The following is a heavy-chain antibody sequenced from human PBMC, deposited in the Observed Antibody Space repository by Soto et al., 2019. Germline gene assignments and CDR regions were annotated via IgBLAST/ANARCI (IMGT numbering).Heavy chain of an antibody. CDR3: ARYYGDYRNWFDP. CDR2: IYHSGST. J-gene: IGHJ5*02. Sequence: TLSLTCAVSGGSISSNTYSWSWIRQPPGKALEWIGYIYHSGSTYYNPSLKSRVTISIDRSNNQFSLKLSSVTAADTAVYYCARYYGDYRNWFDPWGQGTLVTVSS. CDR1: GGSISSNTYS. V-gene: IGHV4-30-2*01. D-gene: IGHD4-17*01.